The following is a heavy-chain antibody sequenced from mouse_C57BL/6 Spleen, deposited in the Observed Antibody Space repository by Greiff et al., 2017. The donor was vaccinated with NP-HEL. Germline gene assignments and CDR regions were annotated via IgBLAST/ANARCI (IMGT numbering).Heavy chain of an antibody. CDR3: ARNWGFAY. CDR2: INPNNGGT. J-gene: IGHJ3*01. D-gene: IGHD4-1*01. V-gene: IGHV1-26*01. Sequence: EVKLMESGPELVKPGASVKISCKASGYTFTDYYMNWVKQSHGKSLEWIGDINPNNGGTSFNQKFKGKATLTVDKSSSTAYMELRSLTSEDSAVYYCARNWGFAYWGQGTLVTVSA. CDR1: GYTFTDYY.